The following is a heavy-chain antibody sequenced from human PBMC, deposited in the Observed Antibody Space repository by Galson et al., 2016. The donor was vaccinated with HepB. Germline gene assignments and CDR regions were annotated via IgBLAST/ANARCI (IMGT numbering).Heavy chain of an antibody. CDR2: ISSDGSNQ. V-gene: IGHV3-30-3*02. J-gene: IGHJ4*02. CDR1: GFTFSTSA. Sequence: SLRLSCAASGFTFSTSAVHWVRQAPGKGLEWVAVISSDGSNQFYADSVTGRFTISRDNSKDTLYLQMNSLRAEDTAVYYCAKRHEYCPPVGCSVDYWGQGTLVFVSS. D-gene: IGHD2/OR15-2a*01. CDR3: AKRHEYCPPVGCSVDY.